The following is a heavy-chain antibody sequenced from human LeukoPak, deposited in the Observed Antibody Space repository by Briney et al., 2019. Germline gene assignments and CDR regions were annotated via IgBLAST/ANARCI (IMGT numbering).Heavy chain of an antibody. V-gene: IGHV3-23*01. D-gene: IGHD4-17*01. CDR2: IYENGGTT. Sequence: PGGSLRLSCVGSGFTFRSHAMSWVRQAPEKGLEFVSGIYENGGTTYYADSVKGRFSISRDNSKNTLYLQMNSLRAEDTAVYYCARAPPYGDYGFDYWGQGTLVTVSS. J-gene: IGHJ4*02. CDR1: GFTFRSHA. CDR3: ARAPPYGDYGFDY.